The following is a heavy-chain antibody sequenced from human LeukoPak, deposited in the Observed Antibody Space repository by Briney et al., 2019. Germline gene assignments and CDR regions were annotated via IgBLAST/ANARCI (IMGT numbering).Heavy chain of an antibody. D-gene: IGHD3-22*01. CDR1: GFTFSSYE. V-gene: IGHV3-48*03. CDR2: ISGSGSTI. J-gene: IGHJ4*02. CDR3: ARGASYYDSSGHFDY. Sequence: PGGSLRLSCAASGFTFSSYEMNWVRQAPGKGLEGVSYISGSGSTIYYADSVKGRFTISRDNAKNSLYLQMNSLRAEDTAVYYCARGASYYDSSGHFDYWGQGTLVTVSS.